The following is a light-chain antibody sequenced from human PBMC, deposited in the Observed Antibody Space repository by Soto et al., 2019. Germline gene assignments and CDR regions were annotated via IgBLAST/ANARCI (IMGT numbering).Light chain of an antibody. CDR3: ASYTTTSTRV. CDR2: DVS. Sequence: QSALTQPASVSGSPGQSITISCTGTSSDVGGYNYVSWYQQHPGKAPKLMIYDVSNRPSGVSNRFSGSKSGNTASLTISRLQAEDEADYYCASYTTTSTRVSGTRTKVTVL. CDR1: SSDVGGYNY. J-gene: IGLJ1*01. V-gene: IGLV2-14*01.